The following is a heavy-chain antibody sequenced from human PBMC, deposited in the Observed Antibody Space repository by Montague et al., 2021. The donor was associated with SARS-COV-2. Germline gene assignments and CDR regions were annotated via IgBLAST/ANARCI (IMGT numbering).Heavy chain of an antibody. CDR1: GGSISGSNYY. CDR3: ARLLLELPGDY. V-gene: IGHV4-39*01. J-gene: IGHJ4*02. Sequence: SETLSLTCTVSGGSISGSNYYWVRLRQPPGKELVWIGSIYYSGSTYDNPTIKSRISISVDTSKNPLSVTSNAVTAADTAVYYCARLLLELPGDYWGQGTLVTVSS. CDR2: IYYSGST. D-gene: IGHD1-7*01.